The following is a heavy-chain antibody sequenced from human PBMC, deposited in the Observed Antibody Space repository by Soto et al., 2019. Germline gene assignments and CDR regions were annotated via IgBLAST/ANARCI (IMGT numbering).Heavy chain of an antibody. CDR2: INTYNGNR. J-gene: IGHJ4*02. V-gene: IGHV1-18*01. CDR3: ARDRLRGYDSSGFYS. CDR1: GYSFCSYG. D-gene: IGHD3-22*01. Sequence: QVQLVQSGAELRKPGASVKVSCKASGYSFCSYGINWVRQAPGQGLEWMGWINTYNGNRNYAQKFEDRFTMTTATSTNTVYMELRSLKSDDTAIYYCARDRLRGYDSSGFYSWGQGTLVTVSS.